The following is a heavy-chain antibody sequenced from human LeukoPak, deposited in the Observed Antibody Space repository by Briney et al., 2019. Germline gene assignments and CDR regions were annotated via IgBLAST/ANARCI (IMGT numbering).Heavy chain of an antibody. J-gene: IGHJ1*01. CDR3: VKGPQLAQYFQH. V-gene: IGHV7-4-1*02. CDR2: WNTNTGNP. CDR1: GYTVTNYA. Sequence: ASVKLSCKASGYTVTNYAMNWLRQSPGQGLEGRGWWNTNTGNPTNAQGYTGRFVFSSDTAVSTAYLLISSLKAVATAVSSWVKGPQLAQYFQHWGQGTLVTVSS. D-gene: IGHD6-6*01.